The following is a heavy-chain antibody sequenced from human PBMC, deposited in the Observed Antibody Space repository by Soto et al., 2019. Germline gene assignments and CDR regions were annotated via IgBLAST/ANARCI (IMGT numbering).Heavy chain of an antibody. D-gene: IGHD3-10*01. Sequence: GGSLILSCAASGFTFSSYAMSWVRQAPGKGLEWVSAISGSGGSTYYADSVKGRFTISRDNSKNTLYLQMNSLRAEDTAVYYCAKVRYYYGSRPPGWFDPWGQGTLVTVSS. V-gene: IGHV3-23*01. CDR1: GFTFSSYA. CDR3: AKVRYYYGSRPPGWFDP. J-gene: IGHJ5*02. CDR2: ISGSGGST.